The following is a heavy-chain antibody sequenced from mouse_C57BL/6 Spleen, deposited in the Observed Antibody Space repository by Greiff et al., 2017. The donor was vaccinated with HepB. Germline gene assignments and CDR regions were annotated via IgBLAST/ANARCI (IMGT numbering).Heavy chain of an antibody. CDR2: ISGGGGNT. V-gene: IGHV5-9*01. CDR1: GFTFSSYT. Sequence: EVQRVESGGGLVKPGGSLKLSCAASGFTFSSYTMSWVRQTPEKRLEWVATISGGGGNTYYPDSVKGRFTISRDNAKNTLYLQMSSLRSEDTALYYCARNWDGNFDYWGQGTTLTVSS. D-gene: IGHD4-1*01. J-gene: IGHJ2*01. CDR3: ARNWDGNFDY.